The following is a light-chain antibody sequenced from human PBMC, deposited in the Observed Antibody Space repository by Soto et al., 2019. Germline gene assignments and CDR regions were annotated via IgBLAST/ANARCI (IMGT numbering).Light chain of an antibody. V-gene: IGLV2-14*01. J-gene: IGLJ3*02. CDR2: EVS. CDR1: SSDVGGYNY. Sequence: QSVLTQPASVSGSPGQSITISCTGTSSDVGGYNYVSWYQQHPGKAPKLMIYEVSNRPSGVSHRFSGSKSGNTASLTISGLQDEDEADYYCSSYTSSSTRVFGGGTKVTVL. CDR3: SSYTSSSTRV.